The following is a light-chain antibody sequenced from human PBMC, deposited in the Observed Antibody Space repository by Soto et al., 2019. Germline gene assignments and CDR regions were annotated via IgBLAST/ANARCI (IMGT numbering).Light chain of an antibody. CDR3: QQYNNWPPMYT. CDR1: QSVSSN. J-gene: IGKJ2*01. CDR2: GAS. Sequence: EIVMTQSPATLSVSPGERATLSCRASQSVSSNLAWYQQKPGQAPRLLIYGASTRATGIPARFSGSGSGTAFTLTISSLQSEDFAVYYCQQYNNWPPMYTCGQGTKLEIK. V-gene: IGKV3-15*01.